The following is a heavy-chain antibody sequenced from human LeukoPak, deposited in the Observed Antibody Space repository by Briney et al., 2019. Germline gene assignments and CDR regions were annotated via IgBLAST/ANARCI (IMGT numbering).Heavy chain of an antibody. J-gene: IGHJ3*02. Sequence: GGSLRLSCAASGFTFSSYAMSWVRQAPGKGLEWVSAISGSGGSTYYADSVKGRFTISRDNSKNSLYLQMNSLRAEDTAVYYCARNVEYSSSSGAFDIWGQGTMVTVSS. CDR2: ISGSGGST. D-gene: IGHD6-6*01. V-gene: IGHV3-23*01. CDR3: ARNVEYSSSSGAFDI. CDR1: GFTFSSYA.